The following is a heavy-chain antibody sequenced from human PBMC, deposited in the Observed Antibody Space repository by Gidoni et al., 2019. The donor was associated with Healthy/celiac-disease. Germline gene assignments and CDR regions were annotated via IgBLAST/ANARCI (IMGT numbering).Heavy chain of an antibody. CDR3: ARRGRYYDSSGYYY. V-gene: IGHV4-34*01. J-gene: IGHJ4*02. D-gene: IGHD3-22*01. CDR2: INHSGST. CDR1: GGSFSGYY. Sequence: QVQLQQWGAGLLKPSETLSLTCAVYGGSFSGYYWSWIRQPPGKGLEWSGEINHSGSTNYNPSLKSRVTISVDTSKNQFSLKLSSVTAADTAVYYCARRGRYYDSSGYYYWGQGTLVTVSS.